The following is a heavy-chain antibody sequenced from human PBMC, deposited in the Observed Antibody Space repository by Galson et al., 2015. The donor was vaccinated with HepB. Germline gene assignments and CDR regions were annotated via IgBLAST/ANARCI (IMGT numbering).Heavy chain of an antibody. CDR2: ISYDGRNK. CDR1: GFTSTSYA. CDR3: ARGRFYAFWSGYPFDY. V-gene: IGHV3-30*04. Sequence: SLRLSCAASGFTSTSYAMHWVRQAPGKGLEWVAVISYDGRNKYYADSVKGRFTFSRDNSKNTLYLQINSLRAEDTAVYYCARGRFYAFWSGYPFDYWGQGTLVTVSS. J-gene: IGHJ4*02. D-gene: IGHD3-3*01.